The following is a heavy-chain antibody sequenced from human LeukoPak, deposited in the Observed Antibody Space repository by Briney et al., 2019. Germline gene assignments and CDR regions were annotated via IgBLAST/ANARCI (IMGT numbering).Heavy chain of an antibody. J-gene: IGHJ4*02. V-gene: IGHV3-30-3*01. D-gene: IGHD6-13*01. CDR1: GFTSSSYA. CDR2: ISYDGSNK. CDR3: ASPDSSSWTPIDY. Sequence: GGSLRLSCAASGFTSSSYAMHWVRQAPGKGLEWVAVISYDGSNKYYADSVKGRFTISRDNSKNTLYLQMNSLRAEDTAVYYCASPDSSSWTPIDYWGQGTLVTVSS.